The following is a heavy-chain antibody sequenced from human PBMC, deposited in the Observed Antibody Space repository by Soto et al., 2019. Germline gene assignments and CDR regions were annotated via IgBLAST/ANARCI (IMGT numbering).Heavy chain of an antibody. V-gene: IGHV3-23*01. J-gene: IGHJ4*02. Sequence: EVQLLESGGGLVQPGGSLRLSCAASGFSFSTYGMSWVRQSPGKGLEWVSIISSGGSTFYADAGKSRFTITRDNSRNTLHMQMYGLRDEDTAKYYGAKDNLGSGTCHFDYWGQGTLVTVSS. CDR2: IISSGGST. D-gene: IGHD3-10*01. CDR3: AKDNLGSGTCHFDY. CDR1: GFSFSTYG.